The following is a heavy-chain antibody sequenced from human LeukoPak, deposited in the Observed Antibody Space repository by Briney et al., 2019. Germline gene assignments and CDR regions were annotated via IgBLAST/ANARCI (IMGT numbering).Heavy chain of an antibody. V-gene: IGHV3-66*02. Sequence: GGSLRLSCAASGFTVSSNYMSWVRQAPGKGLEWVSVIYSGGSTYYADSVKGRFTISRDNSKNTLYLQMNSLRAEDTAVYYCARVWSGYDLNYYYMDVWGKGTTVTVSS. CDR2: IYSGGST. D-gene: IGHD5-12*01. J-gene: IGHJ6*03. CDR1: GFTVSSNY. CDR3: ARVWSGYDLNYYYMDV.